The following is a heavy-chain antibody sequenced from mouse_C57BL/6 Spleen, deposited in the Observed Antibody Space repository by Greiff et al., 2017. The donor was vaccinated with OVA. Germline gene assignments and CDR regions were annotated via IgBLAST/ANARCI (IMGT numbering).Heavy chain of an antibody. V-gene: IGHV1-59*01. J-gene: IGHJ2*01. D-gene: IGHD1-1*01. CDR1: GYTFTSYW. CDR2: IDPSDSYT. CDR3: ARGGYGSSYLDY. Sequence: QVQLKQPGAELVRPGTSVKLSCKASGYTFTSYWMHWVKQRPGQGLEWIGVIDPSDSYTNYNQKFKGKATLTVDTSSSTAYMQLSSLTSEDSAVYYCARGGYGSSYLDYWGQGTTLTVSS.